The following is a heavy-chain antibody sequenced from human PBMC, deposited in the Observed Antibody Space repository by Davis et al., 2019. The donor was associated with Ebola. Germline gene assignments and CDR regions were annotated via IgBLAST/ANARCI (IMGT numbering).Heavy chain of an antibody. D-gene: IGHD2-15*01. Sequence: GGSLRLSCAASGLFVSNNYMNWVRQAPGKGLEWVSGIYSGGITHYADPVKGRFTISRDNSKNTLYRQMNSLRAEDTAVYYCARGGSGDSLYYYYYGKDVWGQGTTVTVSS. V-gene: IGHV3-53*01. J-gene: IGHJ6*02. CDR1: GLFVSNNY. CDR2: IYSGGIT. CDR3: ARGGSGDSLYYYYYGKDV.